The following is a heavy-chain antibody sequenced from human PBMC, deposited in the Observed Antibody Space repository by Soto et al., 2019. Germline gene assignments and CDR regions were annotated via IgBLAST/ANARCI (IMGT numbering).Heavy chain of an antibody. Sequence: SETLSLTCTVSGGSISSYYWSWIRQPPGKGLEWIGYIYYSGSTNYNPSLKSRVTISVDTSKNQFSLKLSSVTAADTAMYYCARGSSRGDYWGQGTLGTVS. CDR2: IYYSGST. V-gene: IGHV4-59*12. CDR3: ARGSSRGDY. J-gene: IGHJ4*02. D-gene: IGHD6-13*01. CDR1: GGSISSYY.